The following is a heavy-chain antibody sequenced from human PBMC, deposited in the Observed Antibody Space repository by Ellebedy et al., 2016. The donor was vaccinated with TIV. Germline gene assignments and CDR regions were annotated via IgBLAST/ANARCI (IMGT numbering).Heavy chain of an antibody. V-gene: IGHV1-18*01. Sequence: ASVKVSXXASGYPFITYGISWVRRAPGQGLEWMGWISAYNGNTKYAQKLQGRVTMTTDTSTSTAYLDLRSLRSDDTAVYYCARDQIGISIDNWGQGTLVTVSS. CDR1: GYPFITYG. CDR2: ISAYNGNT. CDR3: ARDQIGISIDN. D-gene: IGHD2-21*01. J-gene: IGHJ4*02.